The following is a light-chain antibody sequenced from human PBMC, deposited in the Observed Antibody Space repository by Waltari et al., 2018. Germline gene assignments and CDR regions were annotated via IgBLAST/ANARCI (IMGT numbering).Light chain of an antibody. CDR3: QTWDSSLVV. CDR2: ARD. CDR1: TLGNKY. Sequence: SYDLTQPPSVSVSPGQTVTISCSGHTLGNKYVSWYQQKAGQAPPLVVYARDRRPSGIPERFSGSNSDTTATLTISGTQAIDEADYYCQTWDSSLVVFGGGTKLTVL. J-gene: IGLJ2*01. V-gene: IGLV3-1*01.